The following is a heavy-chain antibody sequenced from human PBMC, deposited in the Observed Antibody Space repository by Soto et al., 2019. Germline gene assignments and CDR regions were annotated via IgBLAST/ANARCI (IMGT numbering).Heavy chain of an antibody. CDR1: GGSISSYY. CDR2: IYYSGST. Sequence: PSETLSLTCTVSGGSISSYYWSWIRQPPGKGLEWIGYIYYSGSTNYNPSLKSRVTISVDTSKNQFSLKLSSVTAADTAVYYCARAPTHGITIFGVVTGMDVWGKGTTVTVSS. CDR3: ARAPTHGITIFGVVTGMDV. V-gene: IGHV4-59*01. J-gene: IGHJ6*03. D-gene: IGHD3-3*01.